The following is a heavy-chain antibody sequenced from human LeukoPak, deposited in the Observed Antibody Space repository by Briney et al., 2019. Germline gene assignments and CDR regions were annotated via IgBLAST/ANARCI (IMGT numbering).Heavy chain of an antibody. J-gene: IGHJ4*02. D-gene: IGHD3-3*01. V-gene: IGHV3-48*01. Sequence: GGSLRLSCAASGFTFSSYSMNWVRQAPGKGLEWVSYISSSSSTIYYADSVKGRFTISRDNAKNSLYLQMNSLRAEDTAVYYCARDLIPFWSGYYYPDYWGQGTLVTVSS. CDR2: ISSSSSTI. CDR1: GFTFSSYS. CDR3: ARDLIPFWSGYYYPDY.